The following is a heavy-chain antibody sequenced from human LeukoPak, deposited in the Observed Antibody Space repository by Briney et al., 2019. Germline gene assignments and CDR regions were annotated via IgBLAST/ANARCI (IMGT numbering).Heavy chain of an antibody. Sequence: GGSLRLSCAASGFTFDDYAMHWVRHAPGKGLEWVSGISWNSGSIGYADSVKGRFTISRDNAKNTLYLQMNSLRAEDTAVYYCAKDQRETTLDYWGQGTLVTVSS. V-gene: IGHV3-9*01. CDR1: GFTFDDYA. CDR2: ISWNSGSI. CDR3: AKDQRETTLDY. D-gene: IGHD1-7*01. J-gene: IGHJ4*02.